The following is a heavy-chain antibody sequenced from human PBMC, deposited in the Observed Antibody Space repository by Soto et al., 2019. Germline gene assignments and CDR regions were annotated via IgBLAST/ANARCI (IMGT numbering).Heavy chain of an antibody. CDR1: GFTSSDYY. D-gene: IGHD3-16*01. CDR3: ARSLGMGGDGYN. V-gene: IGHV3-11*01. Sequence: QVQLVESGGDLVKPGASLRLSCAASGFTSSDYYMCWIRQAPGTGLEWVSYISSSGRTIYYADSVKGRFTISRDNAKNSLYLQMNSLRAEDTAVYYCARSLGMGGDGYNWGQGTLVTVSS. CDR2: ISSSGRTI. J-gene: IGHJ4*02.